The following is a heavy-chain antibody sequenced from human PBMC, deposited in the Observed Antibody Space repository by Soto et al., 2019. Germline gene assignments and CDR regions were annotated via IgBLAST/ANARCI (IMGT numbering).Heavy chain of an antibody. V-gene: IGHV4-34*01. Sequence: PGKGLEWIGEINHSGSTNYNPSLKSRVTISVDTSKNQFSLKLSSGTAADTAVYYSAREPRRYLYYSDSSGHSDLDFGLDIWAQAPLLTVSS. CDR2: INHSGST. J-gene: IGHJ6*02. CDR3: AREPRRYLYYSDSSGHSDLDFGLDI. D-gene: IGHD3-22*01.